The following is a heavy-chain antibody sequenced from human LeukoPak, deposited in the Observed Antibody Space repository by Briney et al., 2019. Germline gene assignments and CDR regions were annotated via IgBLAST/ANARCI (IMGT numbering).Heavy chain of an antibody. V-gene: IGHV3-33*06. Sequence: GGSLRLSCAASGFTFSSHGMQWVRQAPGKGLEWVSLIWYDGSRTNYVDSVMGRFTISRDSSKNTLYLQMDNLRVEDTAVYFCAKDLSYGSLWFDPWGQGTLVTVSS. J-gene: IGHJ5*02. CDR2: IWYDGSRT. CDR1: GFTFSSHG. CDR3: AKDLSYGSLWFDP. D-gene: IGHD3-10*01.